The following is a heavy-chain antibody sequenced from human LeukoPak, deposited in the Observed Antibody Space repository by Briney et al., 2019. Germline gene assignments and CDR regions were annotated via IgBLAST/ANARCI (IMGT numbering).Heavy chain of an antibody. V-gene: IGHV3-21*01. Sequence: GGSLRLSCTASGFTFSGYIMNWIRQAPVKGLEWVSSFGTRSTSIYHAGSLKGRFAISRDNAKNSLYLQMNSLRAEDTALYYCAREVSEGFDFWGQGTLVTVSS. D-gene: IGHD3-22*01. CDR1: GFTFSGYI. CDR2: FGTRSTSI. CDR3: AREVSEGFDF. J-gene: IGHJ4*02.